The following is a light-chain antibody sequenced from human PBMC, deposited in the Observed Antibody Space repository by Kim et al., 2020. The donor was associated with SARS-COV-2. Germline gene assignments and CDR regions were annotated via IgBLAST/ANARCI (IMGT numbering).Light chain of an antibody. CDR2: GAS. Sequence: SQGERGTLSCRATEGISDNLAWYQQKPGQAPRLLIYGASTRATGIPARFRGSGSGTEFTLIITTLQSEDFAMYYCQQYKIWPPLTFGGGTKVDIK. J-gene: IGKJ4*01. CDR1: EGISDN. CDR3: QQYKIWPPLT. V-gene: IGKV3D-15*01.